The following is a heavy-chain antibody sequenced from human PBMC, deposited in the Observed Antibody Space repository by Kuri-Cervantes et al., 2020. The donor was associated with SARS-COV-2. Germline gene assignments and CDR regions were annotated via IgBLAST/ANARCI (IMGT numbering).Heavy chain of an antibody. J-gene: IGHJ6*03. Sequence: SETLSLTCTVSGASIRSSSYFWAWIRQPPGKGLEWIGTIYPSGHSYYNPSLKSPVTISLDTPKNQFSLKLSSVTATDTAVYYCARDGHSYDYYYHYFYMDVWGKGTTVTVSS. V-gene: IGHV4-39*07. D-gene: IGHD3-16*01. CDR2: IYPSGHS. CDR3: ARDGHSYDYYYHYFYMDV. CDR1: GASIRSSSYF.